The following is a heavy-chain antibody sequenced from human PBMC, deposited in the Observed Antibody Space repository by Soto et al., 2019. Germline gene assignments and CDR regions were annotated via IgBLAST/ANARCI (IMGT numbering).Heavy chain of an antibody. J-gene: IGHJ3*02. CDR1: GYSFTSYW. CDR3: ARQLQPITFGGVIVTDAFDI. CDR2: IYSGDSDT. V-gene: IGHV5-51*01. Sequence: GESLKISCKGSGYSFTSYWIGWVRQMPGKGLEWMGTIYSGDSDTRYSPSFQGQVTIPADKSLSTPYLQGSRPKASDTAMYYCARQLQPITFGGVIVTDAFDIWGQGTMVTVS. D-gene: IGHD3-16*02.